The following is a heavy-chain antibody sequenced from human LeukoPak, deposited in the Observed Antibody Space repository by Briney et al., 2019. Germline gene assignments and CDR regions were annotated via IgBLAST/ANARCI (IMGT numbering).Heavy chain of an antibody. J-gene: IGHJ4*02. D-gene: IGHD6-19*01. CDR1: GYTFTGYY. CDR2: INPNSGGT. CDR3: ARDGVAGTHYFDY. Sequence: ASVKVSCKASGYTFTGYYMHWVRQAPGQGLEWMGWINPNSGGTNYAQKFQGRVTMTRDTSTSTVYMELSSLISEDTAMYFCARDGVAGTHYFDYWGQGTLVTVSS. V-gene: IGHV1-2*02.